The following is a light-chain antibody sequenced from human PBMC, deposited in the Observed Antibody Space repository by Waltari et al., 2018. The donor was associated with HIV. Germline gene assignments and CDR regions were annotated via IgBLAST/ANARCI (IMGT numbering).Light chain of an antibody. J-gene: IGLJ2*01. CDR3: CSYAGRSTFVL. CDR1: SSDVSTYKL. V-gene: IGLV2-23*02. Sequence: QSALTQPASVSGSPGQSIPISCNETSSDVSTYKLVSWYQQHPGKVPKLIIYEINKRPSVVSNRFSGSKSGNMASLTISGLQAEDEAFYHCCSYAGRSTFVLFGGGTKLTVL. CDR2: EIN.